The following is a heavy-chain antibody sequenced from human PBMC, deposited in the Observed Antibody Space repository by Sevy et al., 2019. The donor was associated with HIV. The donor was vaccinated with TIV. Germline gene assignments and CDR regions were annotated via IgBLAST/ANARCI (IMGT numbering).Heavy chain of an antibody. CDR2: ISGPGGTT. D-gene: IGHD4-17*01. CDR3: AKGDEPTTDYCGYVPNAFDI. CDR1: GFTFSSYA. Sequence: GGSLRLSCAASGFTFSSYALSWVRQAPGKGLEWVSSISGPGGTTYYADSVKGRFTISRDNSKNTLYLQMNSLRADDSALYYCAKGDEPTTDYCGYVPNAFDIWGQGTMVTVSS. J-gene: IGHJ3*02. V-gene: IGHV3-23*01.